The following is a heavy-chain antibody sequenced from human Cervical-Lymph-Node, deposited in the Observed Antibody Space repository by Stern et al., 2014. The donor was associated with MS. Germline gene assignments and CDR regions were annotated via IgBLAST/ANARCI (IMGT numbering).Heavy chain of an antibody. V-gene: IGHV4-59*08. CDR3: ARLSTVVDY. J-gene: IGHJ4*02. Sequence: VQLVESGPGLVKPSETLSLTCTVSGDSISSYYWSWIRQPPGKGLEWIGHVYYSGTTYYNPSLTGRGTISVDTSKKQFSLKLNSVTAADPAVYYCARLSTVVDYWGQGTLVTVSS. CDR1: GDSISSYY. D-gene: IGHD4-23*01. CDR2: VYYSGTT.